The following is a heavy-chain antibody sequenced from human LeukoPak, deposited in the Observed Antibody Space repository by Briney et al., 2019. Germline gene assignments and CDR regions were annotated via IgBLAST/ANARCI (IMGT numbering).Heavy chain of an antibody. CDR2: ISSSSSYI. J-gene: IGHJ4*02. V-gene: IGHV3-21*01. CDR1: GFTFGDYA. D-gene: IGHD6-19*01. CDR3: ARDDWGIAVAGTNGY. Sequence: GRSLRLSCTASGFTFGDYAMSWVRQAPGKGLEWVSSISSSSSYIYYADSVKGRFTISRDNAKNSLYLQMNSLRAEDTAVYYCARDDWGIAVAGTNGYWGQGTLVTVSS.